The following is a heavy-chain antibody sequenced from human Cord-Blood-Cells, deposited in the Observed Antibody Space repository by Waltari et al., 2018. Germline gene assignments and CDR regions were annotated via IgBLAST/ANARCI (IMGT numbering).Heavy chain of an antibody. CDR2: IWYDGSNK. CDR1: GFTCCSYR. CDR3: ARSSSTSCFDY. V-gene: IGHV3-33*01. J-gene: IGHJ4*02. D-gene: IGHD2-2*01. Sequence: QLQLVEPGGGVVQPGRSLRLSCAASGFTCCSYRMHWIRQAPGKGLEWVAVIWYDGSNKYYADSVKGRFTISRDNSKNTLYLQMNSLRAEDTAVYYCARSSSTSCFDYWGQGTLVTVSS.